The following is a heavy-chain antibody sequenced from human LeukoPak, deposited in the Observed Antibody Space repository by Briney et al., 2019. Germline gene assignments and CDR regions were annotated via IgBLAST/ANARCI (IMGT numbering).Heavy chain of an antibody. Sequence: GGSLRLSCAASGFTVSSNYMSWVRQAPGKGLEWVSVIYSGGSTYYADSVKGRFTISRDNSKNTLYLQMNSLRAEDTAVYYCASGEYDYVWGSYRRANTDYWGQGTLVTVSS. CDR3: ASGEYDYVWGSYRRANTDY. D-gene: IGHD3-16*02. V-gene: IGHV3-53*01. CDR1: GFTVSSNY. CDR2: IYSGGST. J-gene: IGHJ4*02.